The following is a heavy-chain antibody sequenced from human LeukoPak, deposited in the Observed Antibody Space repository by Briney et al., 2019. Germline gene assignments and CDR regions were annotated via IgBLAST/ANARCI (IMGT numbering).Heavy chain of an antibody. Sequence: SETLSLTCTVSGGSISSYYCSWIRQPPGKGLEWIGYIYYSGSTNYNPSLKSRVTISVDTSKNQFSLKLSSVTAADTAVYYCAGVMAAASYYFDYWGQGTLVTVSS. CDR1: GGSISSYY. V-gene: IGHV4-59*01. CDR2: IYYSGST. CDR3: AGVMAAASYYFDY. D-gene: IGHD2-15*01. J-gene: IGHJ4*02.